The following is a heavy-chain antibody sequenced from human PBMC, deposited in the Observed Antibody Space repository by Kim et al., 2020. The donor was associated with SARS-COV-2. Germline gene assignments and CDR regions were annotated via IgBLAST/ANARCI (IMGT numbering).Heavy chain of an antibody. D-gene: IGHD5-12*01. V-gene: IGHV4-39*01. Sequence: SETLSLTCTVSGGSISSSSYYWGWIRQPPGKGLEWIGSIYYSGSTYYNPSLKSRVTISVETSKNRFTLKLSSVTAADTAVYYCARHRALLVATVGPLDYCGQGTLVTVSS. CDR3: ARHRALLVATVGPLDY. CDR1: GGSISSSSYY. J-gene: IGHJ4*02. CDR2: IYYSGST.